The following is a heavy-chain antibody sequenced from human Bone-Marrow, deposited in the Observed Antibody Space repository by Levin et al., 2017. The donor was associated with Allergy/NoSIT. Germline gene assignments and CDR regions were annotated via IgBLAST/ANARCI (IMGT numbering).Heavy chain of an antibody. CDR2: ISDTGDIT. D-gene: IGHD2-8*02. Sequence: GESLKISCAASGFTFREYGMTWVRQAPGKGLEWVSAISDTGDITHYADSVKGRFTISRDNSKNTLYLQMNSLRAEDTAIYYCANRGGGGFCTGGVCRYYYYMDVWGRGTTVTVSS. CDR1: GFTFREYG. CDR3: ANRGGGGFCTGGVCRYYYYMDV. J-gene: IGHJ6*03. V-gene: IGHV3-23*01.